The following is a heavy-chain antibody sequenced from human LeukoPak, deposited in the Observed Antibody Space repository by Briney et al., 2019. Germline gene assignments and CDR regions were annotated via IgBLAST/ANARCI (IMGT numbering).Heavy chain of an antibody. CDR2: ISGSGDIT. CDR1: GFTFSSYA. J-gene: IGHJ4*02. Sequence: QPGGSLRLSCAASGFTFSSYAMNWVRQAPGKGLEWVSAISGSGDITYNADSVKGRFTISRDNAKNTLFLQMNSLRADDTAVYYCAKPDCSSTDCYRPAYWGQGTLVTVSS. D-gene: IGHD2-2*01. V-gene: IGHV3-23*01. CDR3: AKPDCSSTDCYRPAY.